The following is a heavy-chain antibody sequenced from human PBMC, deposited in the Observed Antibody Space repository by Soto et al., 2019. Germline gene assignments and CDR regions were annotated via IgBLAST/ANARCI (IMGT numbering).Heavy chain of an antibody. J-gene: IGHJ5*02. V-gene: IGHV3-23*01. CDR3: AKTHTRPNWFDP. CDR2: ISGSGGST. CDR1: GFTFSSYA. Sequence: EVQLLESGGDLVQPGGSLRLSCAASGFTFSSYAMSWVRQAPGKGLEWVSAISGSGGSTYYADSVKGRFTISRDNTKNTRYLQMTSLRAEDTAVYYCAKTHTRPNWFDPWGQGTLVTVSS. D-gene: IGHD3-3*01.